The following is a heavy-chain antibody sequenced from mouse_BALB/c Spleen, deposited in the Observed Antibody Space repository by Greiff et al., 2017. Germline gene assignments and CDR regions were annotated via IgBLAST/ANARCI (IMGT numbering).Heavy chain of an antibody. D-gene: IGHD1-1*01. CDR2: IYPGNVNT. CDR3: ARSNYALAWFAY. V-gene: IGHV1S56*01. Sequence: VQLQQSGPELVKPGASVRISCKASGYTFTSYYIHWVKQRPGQGLEWIGWIYPGNVNTKYNEKFKGKATLTADKSSSTAYMQLSSLTSEDSAVYFCARSNYALAWFAYWGQGTLVTVSA. CDR1: GYTFTSYY. J-gene: IGHJ3*01.